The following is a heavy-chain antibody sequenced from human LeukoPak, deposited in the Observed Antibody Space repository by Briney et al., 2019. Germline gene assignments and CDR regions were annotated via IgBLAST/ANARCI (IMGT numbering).Heavy chain of an antibody. CDR2: INSDGSST. CDR1: GFTFSSYW. D-gene: IGHD3-22*01. Sequence: GSLRLSCAASGFTFSSYWMHWVRQAPGKGLVWVSRINSDGSSTSYADSVNGRFTISRDNAKNTLYLQMNSLRAEDTAVYYCARQGKTYYYDSSGYSIDAFDIWGQGTMVTVSS. CDR3: ARQGKTYYYDSSGYSIDAFDI. J-gene: IGHJ3*02. V-gene: IGHV3-74*01.